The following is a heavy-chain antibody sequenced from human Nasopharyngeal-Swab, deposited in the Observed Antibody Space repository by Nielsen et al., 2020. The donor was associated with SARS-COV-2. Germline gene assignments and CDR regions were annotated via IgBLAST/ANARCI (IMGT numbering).Heavy chain of an antibody. Sequence: SCTVSGGSISSGDYYGSWIRPPPGKGLEWIGYIYFGGSTNYNASLKSRVTISEDTSKNQFSLKLTSVTAADTAVYYCARGDMLYYGSGTYWGQGTLVTVSS. D-gene: IGHD3-10*01. CDR2: IYFGGST. CDR1: GGSISSGDYY. J-gene: IGHJ4*02. V-gene: IGHV4-30-4*01. CDR3: ARGDMLYYGSGTY.